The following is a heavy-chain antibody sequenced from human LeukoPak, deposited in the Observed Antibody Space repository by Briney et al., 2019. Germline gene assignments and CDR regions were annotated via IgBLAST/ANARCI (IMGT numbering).Heavy chain of an antibody. CDR1: GGSFSGYY. CDR2: INHSGST. V-gene: IGHV4-34*01. CDR3: ARRPYSSGWYDEYYFDY. J-gene: IGHJ4*02. Sequence: PSETLSLTCAVYGGSFSGYYWSWIRQPPGKGLEWIGEINHSGSTNYNPSLKSRVTISVDTSKNQFSLKLSSVTAADTAVYYCARRPYSSGWYDEYYFDYWGQGTLVTVSS. D-gene: IGHD6-19*01.